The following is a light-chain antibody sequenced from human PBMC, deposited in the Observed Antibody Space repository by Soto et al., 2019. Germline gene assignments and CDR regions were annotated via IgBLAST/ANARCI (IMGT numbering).Light chain of an antibody. Sequence: EVVMTQSPATLSVSPGERATLSCRASRGIGSTLAWYQQKPGQTPRLLIYDTSTRATGVPARFIGSQSGAEFTLTITSLQSEDFAISYCQHYVTWPLAFGGGTRVEN. CDR1: RGIGST. CDR3: QHYVTWPLA. J-gene: IGKJ4*01. CDR2: DTS. V-gene: IGKV3-15*01.